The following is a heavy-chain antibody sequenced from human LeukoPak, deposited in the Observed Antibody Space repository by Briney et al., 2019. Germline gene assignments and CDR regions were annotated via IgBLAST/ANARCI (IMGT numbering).Heavy chain of an antibody. CDR2: ISYDGSNK. D-gene: IGHD3-10*01. CDR3: ARTVRGVIITGYLDY. CDR1: GFTFSSYA. J-gene: IGHJ4*02. V-gene: IGHV3-30-3*01. Sequence: PGGSLRLSCAASGFTFSSYAMHWVRQAPGKGLEWVAVISYDGSNKYYADSVKGRFTISRDNSKNTLYLQVNSLRAEDTAVYYCARTVRGVIITGYLDYWGQGTLVTVSS.